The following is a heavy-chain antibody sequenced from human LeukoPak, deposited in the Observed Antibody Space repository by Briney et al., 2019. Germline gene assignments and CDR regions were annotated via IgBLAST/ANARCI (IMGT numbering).Heavy chain of an antibody. CDR1: GFTFSSYA. Sequence: GGSLRLSCAASGFTFSSYAMSWVRQAPGKGLEWVSAISGSGGSGSGGSTYYADSVKGRFTISRDNSKNTLYVQMNSLRAEDTAVYYCARGGRYSSSWSIDYWGQGTLVTVSS. J-gene: IGHJ4*02. CDR2: ISGSGGSGSGGST. D-gene: IGHD6-13*01. CDR3: ARGGRYSSSWSIDY. V-gene: IGHV3-23*01.